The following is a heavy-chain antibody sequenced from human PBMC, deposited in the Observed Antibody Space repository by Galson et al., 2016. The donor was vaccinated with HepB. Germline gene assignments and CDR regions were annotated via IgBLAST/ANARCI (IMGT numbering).Heavy chain of an antibody. CDR1: GYTFASYY. V-gene: IGHV1-46*01. CDR2: INPSGGST. CDR3: ARDLHCNSCGWDYYYNMDV. Sequence: SVKVSCTASGYTFASYYMHWVRQAPGKGLEWMGLINPSGGSTSYAQTLKGRVTMTRDTSKSTVYMELSSLRSEDTAIYYCARDLHCNSCGWDYYYNMDVWGKGTTVTVSS. J-gene: IGHJ6*03. D-gene: IGHD1-1*01.